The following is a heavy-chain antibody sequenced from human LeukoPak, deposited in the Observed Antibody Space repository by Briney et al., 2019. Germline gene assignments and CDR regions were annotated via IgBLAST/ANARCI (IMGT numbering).Heavy chain of an antibody. CDR1: GDSISSYY. D-gene: IGHD4-11*01. Sequence: PSETLSLTCNVSGDSISSYYWSWIRQPPGKGLEWIGYIYYSGSTNYNPSLKSRVTISLDTSKNQFSLKLSSVTAADTAVYYCARDLMTTVSGYYYYYGMDVWGQGTTVTVSS. J-gene: IGHJ6*02. CDR3: ARDLMTTVSGYYYYYGMDV. CDR2: IYYSGST. V-gene: IGHV4-59*01.